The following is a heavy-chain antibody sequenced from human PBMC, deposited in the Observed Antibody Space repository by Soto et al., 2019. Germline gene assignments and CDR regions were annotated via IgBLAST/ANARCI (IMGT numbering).Heavy chain of an antibody. D-gene: IGHD5-12*01. CDR1: GGSISSEY. V-gene: IGHV4-59*01. J-gene: IGHJ6*02. CDR3: ASGLHGYELYHYGVDV. CDR2: IFYTGST. Sequence: SETLSLTCTISGGSISSEYWSWIRQPPGKGLEWIGYIFYTGSTNYNPSLKSRATISADTSRTQFSLRLSFVTAADTAVYYCASGLHGYELYHYGVDVWGQGTTVTVSS.